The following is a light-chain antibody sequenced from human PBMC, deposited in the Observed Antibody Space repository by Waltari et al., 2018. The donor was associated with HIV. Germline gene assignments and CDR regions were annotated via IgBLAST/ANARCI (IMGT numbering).Light chain of an antibody. V-gene: IGKV3-15*01. CDR1: PSVSSK. J-gene: IGKJ1*01. Sequence: EIVMTQSPATLSVSPVEIATLSCRASPSVSSKVAWYQQKPGQAPRLLIYGASTRATGIPARFSGSGSGTEFTLTISSLQSEDFAVYYCQQYNNWPPWTFGQGTKVEIK. CDR2: GAS. CDR3: QQYNNWPPWT.